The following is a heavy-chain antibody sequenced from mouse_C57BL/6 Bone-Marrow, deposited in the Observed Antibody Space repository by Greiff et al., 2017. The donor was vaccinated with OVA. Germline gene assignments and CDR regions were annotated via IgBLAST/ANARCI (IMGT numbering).Heavy chain of an antibody. CDR3: ARRLSSYSDY. V-gene: IGHV5-6*02. Sequence: EVKVVESGGDLVKPGGSLKLSCAASGFTFSSYGMSWVRQTPDKRLEWVATISSGGSYTYYPDSVKGRFTISRDNAKNTLYLQMSSLKSEDTAMYYCARRLSSYSDYWGQGTTLTVSS. J-gene: IGHJ2*01. CDR2: ISSGGSYT. CDR1: GFTFSSYG.